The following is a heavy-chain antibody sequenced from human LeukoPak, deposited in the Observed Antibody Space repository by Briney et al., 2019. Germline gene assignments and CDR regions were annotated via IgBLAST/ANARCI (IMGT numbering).Heavy chain of an antibody. CDR1: GYTFTSYG. CDR3: ARESNWAYYFDY. J-gene: IGHJ4*02. CDR2: SSTYNTDT. Sequence: ASVNVSCKASGYTFTSYGISWVRQAPGQGLEWMGWSSTYNTDTKYAQKFQGRVTMTTDTSTNTAYMELRDLRSDDTAVYYCARESNWAYYFDYWGQGTLV. V-gene: IGHV1-18*01. D-gene: IGHD1-1*01.